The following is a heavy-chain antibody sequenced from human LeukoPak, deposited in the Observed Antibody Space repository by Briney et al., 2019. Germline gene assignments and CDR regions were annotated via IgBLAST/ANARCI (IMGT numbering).Heavy chain of an antibody. CDR1: GGPISSYY. J-gene: IGHJ6*02. CDR3: ARRDYDYGMDV. CDR2: IYYSGST. V-gene: IGHV4-59*08. Sequence: SETLSLTCTVSGGPISSYYWSWIRQPPGKGLEWIGYIYYSGSTNYNPSLKSRVTISVDTSKNQFSLKLSSVTAADTAVYYCARRDYDYGMDVWGQGTTVTVSS.